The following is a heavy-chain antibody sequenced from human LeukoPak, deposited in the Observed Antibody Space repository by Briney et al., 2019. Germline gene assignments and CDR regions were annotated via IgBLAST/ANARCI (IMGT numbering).Heavy chain of an antibody. Sequence: ASAKVSCKLSGNTLRELPIQWVRQAGGKGLEWMAGFDPENAEIVYAQKFQGRVTMTEDTSTNTAYMELTSLTSDDTALYYCATRGSDFWGGFDYWGQGTQVTVSS. V-gene: IGHV1-24*01. J-gene: IGHJ4*02. D-gene: IGHD3-3*01. CDR1: GNTLRELP. CDR3: ATRGSDFWGGFDY. CDR2: FDPENAEI.